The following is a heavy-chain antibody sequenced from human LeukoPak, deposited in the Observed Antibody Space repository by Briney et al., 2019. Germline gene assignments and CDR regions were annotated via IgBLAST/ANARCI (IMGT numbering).Heavy chain of an antibody. V-gene: IGHV3-23*01. CDR2: IRGTGFST. CDR3: AKERLSDKLFDY. D-gene: IGHD2-15*01. J-gene: IGHJ4*02. CDR1: GFTFTTYA. Sequence: PGGSLRLSCAASGFTFTTYAMTWVRQAPGKGLQWVSSIRGTGFSTYIADSVKGRFTISRDNSKNTLYLQMNSLRAEDTAVYYCAKERLSDKLFDYWGRGTLVTVSS.